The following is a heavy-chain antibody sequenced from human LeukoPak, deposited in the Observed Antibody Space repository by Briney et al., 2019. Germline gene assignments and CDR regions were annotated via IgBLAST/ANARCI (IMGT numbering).Heavy chain of an antibody. Sequence: GGSLRLSCAASGFTFSSYAMHWVRQAPGKGLEWVAVISYDGSNKYYADSVKGRFTISRDNSKNTLYLQMNSLRAEDTAVYYCARDQRIWSGGYYGMDVWGQGTTVIVSS. D-gene: IGHD3-3*01. V-gene: IGHV3-30-3*01. CDR2: ISYDGSNK. CDR1: GFTFSSYA. J-gene: IGHJ6*02. CDR3: ARDQRIWSGGYYGMDV.